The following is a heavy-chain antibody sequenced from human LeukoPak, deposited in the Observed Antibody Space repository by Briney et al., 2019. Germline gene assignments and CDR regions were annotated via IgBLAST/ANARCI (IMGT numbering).Heavy chain of an antibody. Sequence: ASVKVSCKASGYTFTSYDINWVRQAPGQGLEWMGWMNPNSGNTGYAQKFQGRVTITRNTSISTAYMELSSLRSEDTAVYYCAIYCSSTSCYNRALDYWGQGTLVTVSS. D-gene: IGHD2-2*02. V-gene: IGHV1-8*03. CDR3: AIYCSSTSCYNRALDY. J-gene: IGHJ4*02. CDR2: MNPNSGNT. CDR1: GYTFTSYD.